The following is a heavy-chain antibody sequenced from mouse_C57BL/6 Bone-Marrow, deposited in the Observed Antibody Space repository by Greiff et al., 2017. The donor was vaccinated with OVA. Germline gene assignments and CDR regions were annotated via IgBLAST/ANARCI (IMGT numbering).Heavy chain of an antibody. CDR1: GYTFTSYW. J-gene: IGHJ2*01. D-gene: IGHD2-3*01. CDR2: INPSNGGT. Sequence: VKLQQPGTELVKPGASVKLSCKASGYTFTSYWMHWVKQRPGQGLEWIGNINPSNGGTNYNEKFKSKATLTVDKSSSTAYMQLSSLTSEDSAVYYCARRVYDGYYYFDYWGQGTTLTVSS. CDR3: ARRVYDGYYYFDY. V-gene: IGHV1-53*01.